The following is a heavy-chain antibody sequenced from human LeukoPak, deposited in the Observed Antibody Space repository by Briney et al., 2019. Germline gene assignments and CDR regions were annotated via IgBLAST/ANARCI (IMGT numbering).Heavy chain of an antibody. V-gene: IGHV1-8*01. J-gene: IGHJ5*02. D-gene: IGHD6-19*01. CDR1: GYTFTSYD. CDR2: MNPNSGNT. Sequence: ASVKVSCKASGYTFTSYDVNWVRQATGQGLEWMGWMNPNSGNTGYAQKFQGRVTMTRNTSISTAYMELSSLRSDDTAVYYCARSDSSGWNNWFDPWGQGTLVTVSS. CDR3: ARSDSSGWNNWFDP.